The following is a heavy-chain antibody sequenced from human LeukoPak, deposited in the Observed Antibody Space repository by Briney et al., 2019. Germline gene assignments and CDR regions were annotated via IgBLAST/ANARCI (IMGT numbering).Heavy chain of an antibody. V-gene: IGHV1-46*01. CDR3: ARATPDTVLVGRPYLSTFDY. J-gene: IGHJ4*02. CDR2: INPSGGST. CDR1: GYTFTTYY. D-gene: IGHD4-17*01. Sequence: GASVKVSCKASGYTFTTYYVHWVRQAPGQGLEWMGIINPSGGSTSYAQNFQGRVTMTRDTSTSTVYMELSSLRSEDTAVHYCARATPDTVLVGRPYLSTFDYWGQGTQVTVST.